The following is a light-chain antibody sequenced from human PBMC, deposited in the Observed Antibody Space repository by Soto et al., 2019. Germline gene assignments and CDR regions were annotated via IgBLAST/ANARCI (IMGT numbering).Light chain of an antibody. V-gene: IGKV3D-15*01. J-gene: IGKJ1*01. CDR1: QSVSSN. Sequence: EIVMTQSQATLSVSPGERATLSCRASQSVSSNLAWYQQKPGQAPRLHIYGASTRATGIPARFSGSGSGTEFTLTISSLHSEDFAVYYCQQYNNWPPWTFGQGTKVEIK. CDR3: QQYNNWPPWT. CDR2: GAS.